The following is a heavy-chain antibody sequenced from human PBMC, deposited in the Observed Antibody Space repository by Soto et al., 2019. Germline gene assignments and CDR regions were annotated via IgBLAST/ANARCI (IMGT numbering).Heavy chain of an antibody. V-gene: IGHV1-3*01. J-gene: IGHJ4*02. CDR3: ARNLGATEVFFDY. CDR1: GYTFTSYA. CDR2: INAGNGNT. D-gene: IGHD1-26*01. Sequence: ASVKVSCKASGYTFTSYAMHWVRQAPGQRLEWMGWINAGNGNTKYSQKFQGRVTITRDTSASTAYMELSSLRSEDTAVYYCARNLGATEVFFDYWGQGTLVTVS.